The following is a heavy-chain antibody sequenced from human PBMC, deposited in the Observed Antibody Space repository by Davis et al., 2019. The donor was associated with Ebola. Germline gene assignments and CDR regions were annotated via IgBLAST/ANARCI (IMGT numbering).Heavy chain of an antibody. Sequence: GGSLRSSVSTLGIILRGYGMRWVRQAAGKGLESVSRMSADGETTYYAGSVRGRFTISRDNSKDTLYLHMTSLTTEDTAVYYCVKYRFTVVVVHGGFDHWGQGTLVTVSS. V-gene: IGHV3-64D*06. J-gene: IGHJ4*02. D-gene: IGHD3-22*01. CDR1: GIILRGYG. CDR2: MSADGETT. CDR3: VKYRFTVVVVHGGFDH.